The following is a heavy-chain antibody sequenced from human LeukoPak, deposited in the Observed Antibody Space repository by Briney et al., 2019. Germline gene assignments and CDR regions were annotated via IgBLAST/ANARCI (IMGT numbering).Heavy chain of an antibody. CDR3: ARHRKLGITMIVVVISTGRRVAFDI. J-gene: IGHJ3*02. CDR1: GGSISSGSYY. CDR2: IYRSGST. V-gene: IGHV4-61*09. Sequence: PSETLSLTCTVSGGSISSGSYYWSWIRQPAGKRLEWIGHIYRSGSTNYNPSLKSRVTISVDTSKNQFSLKLSSVTAADTAVYYCARHRKLGITMIVVVISTGRRVAFDIWGQGTMVTVSS. D-gene: IGHD3-22*01.